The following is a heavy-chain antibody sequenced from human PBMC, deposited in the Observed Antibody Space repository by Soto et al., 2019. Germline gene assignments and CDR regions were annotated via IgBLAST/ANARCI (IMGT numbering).Heavy chain of an antibody. J-gene: IGHJ3*01. CDR3: ATWHEREHAYDV. Sequence: DVQLVESGGGLIQPGESLRLSCAAFGFTISGKKYVAWVRQAPGKGLEWDSALYDIDGSFYPDSVKGRFTTSTDSSKTTVYLKMNDLRPDHTAVYYCATWHEREHAYDVWGLGTTVTVSS. V-gene: IGHV3-53*01. CDR2: LYDIDGS. D-gene: IGHD1-1*01. CDR1: GFTISGKKY.